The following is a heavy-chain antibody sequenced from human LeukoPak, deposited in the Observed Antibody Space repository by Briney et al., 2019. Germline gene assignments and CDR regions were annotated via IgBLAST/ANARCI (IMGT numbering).Heavy chain of an antibody. Sequence: GESLKISCNGSGYSFTSYSIGWVRPIPGKGLEWMGIIYPGDSDTRYSPSFQGQVTISADKSISTAYLQWSSLKASDTAMYYCARTLAVAGRSYYFDYWGQGTLVTVSS. CDR3: ARTLAVAGRSYYFDY. CDR2: IYPGDSDT. V-gene: IGHV5-51*01. D-gene: IGHD6-19*01. CDR1: GYSFTSYS. J-gene: IGHJ4*02.